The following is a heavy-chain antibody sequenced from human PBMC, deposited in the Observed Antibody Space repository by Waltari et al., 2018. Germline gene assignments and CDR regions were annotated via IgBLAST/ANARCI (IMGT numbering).Heavy chain of an antibody. CDR1: GFTFSTYS. J-gene: IGHJ4*02. D-gene: IGHD6-13*01. V-gene: IGHV3-7*04. CDR3: ARDEMHRTTWYHF. CDR2: IKQDGTEK. Sequence: GGSLRLSCAVSGFTFSTYSMTWVRQAPGKGLEWVANIKQDGTEKYYVDSVKGRFSISRDNGKNLLYLHMNSLRADDTAVYYCARDEMHRTTWYHFWGQGTQVTVSS.